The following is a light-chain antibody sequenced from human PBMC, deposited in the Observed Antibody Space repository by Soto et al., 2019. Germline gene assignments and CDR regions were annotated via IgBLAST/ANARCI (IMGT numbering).Light chain of an antibody. J-gene: IGLJ1*01. CDR3: AAWDDSLTDYV. CDR2: RNN. CDR1: SSNIGRNT. V-gene: IGLV1-44*01. Sequence: QSVLTQAPSASETPGQRVTISCSGGSSNIGRNTVNWYQQLPGTAPKLLIYRNNRRPSGVPDRFSGSKSGTSASLAISGLQSGDEADYYCAAWDDSLTDYVFGTGTKLTVL.